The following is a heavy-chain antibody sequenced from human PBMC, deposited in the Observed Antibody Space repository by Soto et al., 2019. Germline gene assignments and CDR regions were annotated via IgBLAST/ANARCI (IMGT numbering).Heavy chain of an antibody. D-gene: IGHD3-22*01. V-gene: IGHV3-11*01. Sequence: GGSLRLSCAASGFTLSDYYMSWIRQAPGKGLEWVSYISSSGSTIYYADSVKGRFTISRDNAKNSLYLQMNSLRAEDTAVYYCARTLRGYYDRTDAFDIWGQGTMVTVSS. CDR2: ISSSGSTI. CDR3: ARTLRGYYDRTDAFDI. CDR1: GFTLSDYY. J-gene: IGHJ3*02.